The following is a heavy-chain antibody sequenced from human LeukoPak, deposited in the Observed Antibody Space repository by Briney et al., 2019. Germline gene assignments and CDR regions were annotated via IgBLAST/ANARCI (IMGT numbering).Heavy chain of an antibody. CDR2: VYTSGST. D-gene: IGHD3-16*02. J-gene: IGHJ4*02. CDR1: GGSISSGSYY. V-gene: IGHV4-61*02. Sequence: SETLSLTCTVSGGSISSGSYYWSWIRQPAGKGLEWIGRVYTSGSTNYNPSLKSRVTISVDTSKNQFSLKLSSVTAADTAVYYCASRYCDYVWGSYRSPFDYWGQGTLVTVSS. CDR3: ASRYCDYVWGSYRSPFDY.